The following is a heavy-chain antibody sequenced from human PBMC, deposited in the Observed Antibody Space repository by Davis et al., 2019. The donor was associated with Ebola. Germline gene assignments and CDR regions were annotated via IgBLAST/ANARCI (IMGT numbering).Heavy chain of an antibody. V-gene: IGHV3-15*01. CDR1: GFTFSNAW. CDR2: IKSKTDGGTT. Sequence: GESLKISFAASGFTFSNAWMSWVRQAPGKGPEWVGRIKSKTDGGTTDYAAPVKGRFTISRDESKNTLYLQMNSLKTEDTAVYYCTTRNYWFDPWGQGTLVTVSS. J-gene: IGHJ5*02. D-gene: IGHD4-11*01. CDR3: TTRNYWFDP.